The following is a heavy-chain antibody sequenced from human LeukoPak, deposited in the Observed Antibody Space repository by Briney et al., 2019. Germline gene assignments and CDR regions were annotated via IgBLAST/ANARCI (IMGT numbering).Heavy chain of an antibody. CDR3: ARGYSGSYYYYYYYMDV. V-gene: IGHV3-23*01. J-gene: IGHJ6*03. D-gene: IGHD1-26*01. CDR1: GFTFSSYG. Sequence: GGSLRLSCAASGFTFSSYGMSWVRQAPGKGLEWVSAISGSGSSTYYAGSVKGRFTISRDDSRNTLYLQMNSLRAEDTAVYYCARGYSGSYYYYYYYMDVWGKGTTVTISS. CDR2: ISGSGSST.